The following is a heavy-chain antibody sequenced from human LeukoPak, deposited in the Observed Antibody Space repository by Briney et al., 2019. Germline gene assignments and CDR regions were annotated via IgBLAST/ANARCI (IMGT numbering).Heavy chain of an antibody. CDR3: AREDPQTTVPEGMDV. CDR2: IYYSGTT. D-gene: IGHD4-17*01. J-gene: IGHJ6*02. Sequence: SETLSLTCTVSGGSISHYYWSWIRQSPGQGLEWIGYIYYSGTTNYNPSLKSRVTISVDTSRNQFSLQLRSVTAADTAVYYCAREDPQTTVPEGMDVWGQGTTVIVSS. CDR1: GGSISHYY. V-gene: IGHV4-59*01.